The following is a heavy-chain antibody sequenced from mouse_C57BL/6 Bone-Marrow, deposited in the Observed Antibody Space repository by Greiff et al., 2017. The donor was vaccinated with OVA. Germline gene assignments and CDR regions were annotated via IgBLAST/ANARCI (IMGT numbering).Heavy chain of an antibody. J-gene: IGHJ4*01. CDR3: ARRFDWDPYAMDY. CDR1: GYTFTDYY. Sequence: VQLQESGAELVRPGASVKLSCKASGYTFTDYYINWVKQRPGQGLEWIARIYPGSGNTYYNEKFKGKATLTAEKSSSTAYMQLSSLTSEESAVYFCARRFDWDPYAMDYWGQGTSVTVSS. V-gene: IGHV1-76*01. CDR2: IYPGSGNT. D-gene: IGHD4-1*01.